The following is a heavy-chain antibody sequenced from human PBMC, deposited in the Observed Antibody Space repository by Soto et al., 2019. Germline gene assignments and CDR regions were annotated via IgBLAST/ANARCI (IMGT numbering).Heavy chain of an antibody. Sequence: SETLSLTCTVSGGSISSNLYYWGWVRQPPGKGLEWIGAVYYNGRTWYNPSLNSRVIISVDTLRNQFSLNLRSVTASDTAVYYCARQTGGSGYYFDYCGQGALVTVSS. D-gene: IGHD3-16*01. J-gene: IGHJ4*02. CDR2: VYYNGRT. CDR1: GGSISSNLYY. V-gene: IGHV4-39*01. CDR3: ARQTGGSGYYFDY.